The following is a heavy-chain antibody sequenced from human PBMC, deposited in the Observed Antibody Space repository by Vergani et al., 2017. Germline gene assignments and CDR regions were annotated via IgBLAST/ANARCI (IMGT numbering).Heavy chain of an antibody. CDR2: ISGYNGNT. J-gene: IGHJ3*02. CDR3: ARVTYSSGWPTDAFDI. D-gene: IGHD6-19*01. V-gene: IGHV1-18*01. CDR1: GYTFTSYA. Sequence: QVQLVQSGAEVKKPGASVKVSCKASGYTFTSYAISWVRQAPGQGLEWMGWISGYNGNTNYAQKLQGRVTMNTDTSTSTAYMELRSLRSDDTAVYYCARVTYSSGWPTDAFDIWGQGTMVTVSS.